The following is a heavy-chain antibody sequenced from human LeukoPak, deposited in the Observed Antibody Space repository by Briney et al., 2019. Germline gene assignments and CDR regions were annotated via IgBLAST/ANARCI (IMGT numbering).Heavy chain of an antibody. D-gene: IGHD4-23*01. CDR3: ARVSGGNNLFDY. J-gene: IGHJ4*02. CDR1: GGSFSNYY. V-gene: IGHV4-34*01. CDR2: INHSGST. Sequence: PSEALSLTCAVYGGSFSNYYWSWIRQPPGKGLGWIGEINHSGSTHYNPSLKSRVTISVDTSKKQFSLKLSSVTAADTAVYYCARVSGGNNLFDYWGQGTLVTVSS.